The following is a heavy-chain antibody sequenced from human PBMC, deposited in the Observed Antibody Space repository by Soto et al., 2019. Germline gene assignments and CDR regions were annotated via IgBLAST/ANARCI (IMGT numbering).Heavy chain of an antibody. CDR3: ARLHSTSPPYYFDF. J-gene: IGHJ4*02. CDR1: GYTFTNYA. CDR2: ISACSGNT. Sequence: ASVKVSCKASGYTFTNYAISWVRQAPGQGLEWMGWISACSGNTNYAQKFQERVTITRDMSTSTAYMELSSLRSDDTAVYYCARLHSTSPPYYFDFWGQGTPVTVPQ. V-gene: IGHV1-18*01. D-gene: IGHD6-6*01.